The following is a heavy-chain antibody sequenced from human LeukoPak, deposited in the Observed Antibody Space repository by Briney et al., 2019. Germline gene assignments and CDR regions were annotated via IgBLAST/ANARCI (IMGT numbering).Heavy chain of an antibody. Sequence: PSETLSLTCAVYGGSFSGYYWSWIRQPPGKGLEWIGEINHSGSTNYNPSLKSRVTISVDTSKNQFSLKLSSVTAADTAVYYCARHGIHYYGSGSYYLDAFDIWGQGTMVTVSS. CDR3: ARHGIHYYGSGSYYLDAFDI. V-gene: IGHV4-34*01. D-gene: IGHD3-10*01. CDR2: INHSGST. J-gene: IGHJ3*02. CDR1: GGSFSGYY.